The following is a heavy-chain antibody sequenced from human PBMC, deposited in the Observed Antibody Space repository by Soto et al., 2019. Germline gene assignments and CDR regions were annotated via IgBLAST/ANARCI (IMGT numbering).Heavy chain of an antibody. CDR1: GFTFSSYG. J-gene: IGHJ1*01. D-gene: IGHD6-13*01. CDR3: AKDLGHSSSWYEFYFQH. Sequence: QVQLVESGGGVVQPGRSLRLSCAASGFTFSSYGMHWVRQAPGKGLEWVAVISYDGSNKYYADSVKGRFTISRDNSKNTLYLQMNSLRAEDTAVYYCAKDLGHSSSWYEFYFQHWGQGTLVTVSS. CDR2: ISYDGSNK. V-gene: IGHV3-30*18.